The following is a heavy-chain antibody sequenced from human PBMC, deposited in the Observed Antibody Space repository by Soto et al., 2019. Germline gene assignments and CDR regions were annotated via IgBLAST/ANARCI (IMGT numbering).Heavy chain of an antibody. J-gene: IGHJ4*02. CDR1: GYTFTSYD. V-gene: IGHV1-8*01. D-gene: IGHD6-6*01. CDR2: MNPNSGNT. CDR3: AVERSSSFDY. Sequence: QVQLVQSGAEVKKPGASVKVSCKASGYTFTSYDINWVRQATGQAREGMGWMNPNSGNTGYAQKFQCRVTMTRNNSVSTAYMELSSLSSADRGVYYCAVERSSSFDYWGQGTLVTVAS.